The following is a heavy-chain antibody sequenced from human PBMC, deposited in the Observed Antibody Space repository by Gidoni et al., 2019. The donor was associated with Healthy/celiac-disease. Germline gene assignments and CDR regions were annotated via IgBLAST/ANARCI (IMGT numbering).Heavy chain of an antibody. J-gene: IGHJ4*02. CDR1: GFTFSSYW. V-gene: IGHV3-7*04. D-gene: IGHD3-10*01. CDR2: IKQDGSEK. Sequence: EVQLVESGGGLVQPGGSLRLSCAASGFTFSSYWMSWVRQAPGKGLEWVANIKQDGSEKYYVDSVKGRFTISRDNAKNSLYLQMNSLRAEDTAVYYCARDLPLVQGVHYYWGQGTLVTVSS. CDR3: ARDLPLVQGVHYY.